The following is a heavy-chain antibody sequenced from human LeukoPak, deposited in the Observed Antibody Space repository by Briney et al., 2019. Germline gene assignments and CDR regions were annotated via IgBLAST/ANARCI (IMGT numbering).Heavy chain of an antibody. CDR2: ISGSGGST. CDR3: AKVPPYYDILTGYPDY. V-gene: IGHV3-23*01. CDR1: GFTFSSYA. J-gene: IGHJ4*02. D-gene: IGHD3-9*01. Sequence: GGSLRLSCAASGFTFSSYAMSWVRQAPGKGLEWVSAISGSGGSTYYADSVKGRFTISRVNSKNTLYLQMNSLRAEDTAVYYCAKVPPYYDILTGYPDYWGQGTLVTVSS.